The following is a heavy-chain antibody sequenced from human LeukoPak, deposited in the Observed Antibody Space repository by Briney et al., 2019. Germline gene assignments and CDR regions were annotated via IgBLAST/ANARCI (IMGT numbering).Heavy chain of an antibody. Sequence: SETLSLTCTVSGGSISSSRYYWGWIRQPPGKGLEWIGSIYYSGSTYYNPSHKSRVTISVDTSKNQFSLKLSSVTAAHTAVYYFARVPLLAEGSYFFDYWGQGTLVTVSS. V-gene: IGHV4-39*01. CDR2: IYYSGST. CDR3: ARVPLLAEGSYFFDY. D-gene: IGHD1-26*01. CDR1: GGSISSSRYY. J-gene: IGHJ4*02.